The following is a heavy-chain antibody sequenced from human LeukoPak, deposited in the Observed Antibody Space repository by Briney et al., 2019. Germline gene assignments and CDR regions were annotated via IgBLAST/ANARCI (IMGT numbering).Heavy chain of an antibody. V-gene: IGHV3-49*04. J-gene: IGHJ6*02. D-gene: IGHD5-18*01. Sequence: GSLRLSCAASGFTFGDQAMSWVRQAPGRGLEWVGFIRSKAYRGTTEYAASVRGRFTISRDDSESVAYLQMNSLKSEDTALYYCTRRPIQLWLHNGMDVWGQGTTVTVSS. CDR3: TRRPIQLWLHNGMDV. CDR2: IRSKAYRGTT. CDR1: GFTFGDQA.